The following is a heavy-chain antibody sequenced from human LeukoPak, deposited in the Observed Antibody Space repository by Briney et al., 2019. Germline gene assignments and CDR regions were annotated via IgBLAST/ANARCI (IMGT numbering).Heavy chain of an antibody. J-gene: IGHJ5*02. CDR2: ISHAGLT. CDR3: ARVPDITARPCDT. Sequence: PSETLSLTCAVYGGSFSGYYWTLIRQTPGRGLEWIGEISHAGLTGSNPSLKSRVTIFVDSSKKQFSLRMTSVTAADTGVYYCARVPDITARPCDTWGPGTLVTVSS. CDR1: GGSFSGYY. D-gene: IGHD1-1*01. V-gene: IGHV4-34*01.